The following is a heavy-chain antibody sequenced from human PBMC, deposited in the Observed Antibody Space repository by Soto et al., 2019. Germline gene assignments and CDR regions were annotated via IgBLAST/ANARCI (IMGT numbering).Heavy chain of an antibody. CDR3: ARGRITMIVVVHEDAFDI. J-gene: IGHJ3*02. CDR2: IIPIFGTA. Sequence: QVQLVQSGAEVKKPGSSVKVSCKASGGTFSSYAISWVRQAPGQGLEWMGGIIPIFGTANYAQKFQGRVTITADEATSTAYMELSSLRSEDTAVYYCARGRITMIVVVHEDAFDIWGQGTMVTVSS. CDR1: GGTFSSYA. V-gene: IGHV1-69*01. D-gene: IGHD3-22*01.